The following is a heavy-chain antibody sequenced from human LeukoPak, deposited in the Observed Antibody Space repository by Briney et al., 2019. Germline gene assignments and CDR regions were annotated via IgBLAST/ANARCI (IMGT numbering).Heavy chain of an antibody. V-gene: IGHV3-7*01. CDR3: VRDGGVSGYDLLDY. CDR2: INQDGSKE. J-gene: IGHJ4*02. D-gene: IGHD5-12*01. CDR1: GFTFSNYW. Sequence: GGSLRLSCAASGFTFSNYWMAWVRQAPGKGLEWVAHINQDGSKEHYMDSVKARFTISRDNAKNSLSLQMNSLRAEDTAVYYCVRDGGVSGYDLLDYWGQGTLVTVSS.